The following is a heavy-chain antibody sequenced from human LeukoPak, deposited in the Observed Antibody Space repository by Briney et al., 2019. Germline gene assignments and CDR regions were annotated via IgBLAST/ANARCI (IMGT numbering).Heavy chain of an antibody. J-gene: IGHJ5*02. CDR1: GGSISSYY. D-gene: IGHD6-19*01. V-gene: IGHV4-59*01. Sequence: PSETLSLTCTVSGGSISSYYWSWIRQPPGKGLEWIGYIYYSGSTNYNPSLKSRVTISVDTSKNQFSLELSSVTAADTAVYYCARLVAVAEGGSWFDPWGQGTLVTVSS. CDR3: ARLVAVAEGGSWFDP. CDR2: IYYSGST.